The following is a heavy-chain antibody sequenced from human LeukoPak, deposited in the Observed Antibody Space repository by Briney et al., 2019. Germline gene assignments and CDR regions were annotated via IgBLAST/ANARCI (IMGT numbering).Heavy chain of an antibody. V-gene: IGHV3-30-3*01. CDR1: GFTFSSYA. J-gene: IGHJ4*02. Sequence: GGSLRLSCAASGFTFSSYAMHWVRQAPGKGLEWVAVISYDGSNKYYADTVKGRFTISRDNSKNTLYLQMNSLRAEDTAVYYCARGGTAMIVVVRFDYWGQGTLVTVSS. CDR3: ARGGTAMIVVVRFDY. D-gene: IGHD3-22*01. CDR2: ISYDGSNK.